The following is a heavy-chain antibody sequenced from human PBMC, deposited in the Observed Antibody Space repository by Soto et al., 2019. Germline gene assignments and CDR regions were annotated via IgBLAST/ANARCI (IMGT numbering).Heavy chain of an antibody. Sequence: QVQLQESGPGLVKPSQTLSLTCTVSGGSISSGGYYWSWIRQHPGKGLEWIGYIYYSGSTYYNPSLKSRVTISVDTSKNQFSLKLSSVTAADTAVYYCVRGGTYYDFWSGYLRIWGQGTMVTVSS. V-gene: IGHV4-31*03. CDR3: VRGGTYYDFWSGYLRI. CDR2: IYYSGST. D-gene: IGHD3-3*01. CDR1: GGSISSGGYY. J-gene: IGHJ3*02.